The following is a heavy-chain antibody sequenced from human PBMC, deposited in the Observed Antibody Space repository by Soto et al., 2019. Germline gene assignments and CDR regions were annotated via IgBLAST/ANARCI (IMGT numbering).Heavy chain of an antibody. CDR2: MKSDGSSK. Sequence: EVQLVESGGGLVQPGGSLRLSCAASGFTFSSYWMHWVRQAPGKGLVWVSRMKSDGSSKTYADSVKGRFIISRDNAKNTLNLQMNSLRAEDTAVYYCARPRYDDNGTPFDHWGPGTLVTVSS. D-gene: IGHD3-16*01. J-gene: IGHJ4*02. CDR3: ARPRYDDNGTPFDH. CDR1: GFTFSSYW. V-gene: IGHV3-74*01.